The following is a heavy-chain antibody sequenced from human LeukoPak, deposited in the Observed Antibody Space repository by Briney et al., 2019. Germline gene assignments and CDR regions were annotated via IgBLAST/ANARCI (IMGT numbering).Heavy chain of an antibody. J-gene: IGHJ5*02. D-gene: IGHD6-6*01. V-gene: IGHV4-61*02. CDR2: IYASGST. CDR3: ARYSSSSRWFDP. Sequence: SQTLSLTCTVSGVSFSSASYYWSWIRQPAGKGLDWIGRIYASGSTNYNPSLKSRVTMSVDTSKNQFSLKLSSVTAADTAVYYCARYSSSSRWFDPWGQGTLVTVSS. CDR1: GVSFSSASYY.